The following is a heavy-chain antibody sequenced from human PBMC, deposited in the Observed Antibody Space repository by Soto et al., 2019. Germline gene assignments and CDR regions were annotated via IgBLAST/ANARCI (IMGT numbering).Heavy chain of an antibody. J-gene: IGHJ4*02. Sequence: PGGSLRLSCAASGFTFRTYSMSWVRQAPGKGLEWVSGISWNSGSIGYADSVKGRFTISRDNAKNSLYLQMNSLRAEDTALYYCAKADSSSSRQFDYWGQGTLVTVSS. V-gene: IGHV3-9*01. CDR3: AKADSSSSRQFDY. D-gene: IGHD6-13*01. CDR2: ISWNSGSI. CDR1: GFTFRTYS.